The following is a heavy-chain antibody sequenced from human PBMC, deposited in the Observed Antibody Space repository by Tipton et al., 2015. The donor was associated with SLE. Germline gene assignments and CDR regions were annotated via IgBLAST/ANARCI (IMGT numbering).Heavy chain of an antibody. CDR3: ARGMVTWRGAILGVDV. J-gene: IGHJ6*02. CDR2: ISYGGGT. D-gene: IGHD2-21*02. CDR1: GGSISSYY. V-gene: IGHV4-59*08. Sequence: TLSLTCTVSGGSISSYYWGWIRQPPGKGLEWIGYISYGGGTNYNPSLKSRVTISVDTAKNQFSLKLTSVTAADTAVYYCARGMVTWRGAILGVDVWGQGTTVNVSS.